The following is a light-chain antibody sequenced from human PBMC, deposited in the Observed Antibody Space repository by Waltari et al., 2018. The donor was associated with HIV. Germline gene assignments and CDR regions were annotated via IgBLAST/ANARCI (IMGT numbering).Light chain of an antibody. Sequence: EIVMTQSPATLSVSPGESATLSCRASQSISINLAWYQQKPGQAPRLLIHDASTRATGIPARFRGTGSGTEFTLTISGLQSEDLAVYYCQQYNNWPPWTFGQGTKVEIK. CDR2: DAS. CDR3: QQYNNWPPWT. J-gene: IGKJ1*01. CDR1: QSISIN. V-gene: IGKV3-15*01.